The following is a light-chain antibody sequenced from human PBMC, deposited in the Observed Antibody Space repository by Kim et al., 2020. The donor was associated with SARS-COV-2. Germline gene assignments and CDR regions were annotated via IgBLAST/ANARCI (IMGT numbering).Light chain of an antibody. CDR2: GAS. CDR3: QQYGSSPRT. CDR1: ESVSSSY. Sequence: SPGERATLSVRASESVSSSYLAWYHQKPGQAPRLLIYGASSRATGIPDRFSGSGSGTDFTLTISRLEPEDFAVYYCQQYGSSPRTFGQGTKVEIK. V-gene: IGKV3-20*01. J-gene: IGKJ1*01.